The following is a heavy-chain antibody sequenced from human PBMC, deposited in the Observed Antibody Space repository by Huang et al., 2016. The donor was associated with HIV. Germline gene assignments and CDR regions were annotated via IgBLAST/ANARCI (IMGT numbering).Heavy chain of an antibody. V-gene: IGHV3-53*01. D-gene: IGHD5-18*01. CDR1: GFTVNSNY. Sequence: EVPLVESGGGLVQPGGSLRLSCAACGFTVNSNYMIWVRQAPGKGVEWVSLLYHGGTAHYADSVKGRFTIAGDISQNTVFLQMSSLRVEDTAVYYCARGRYGTPNAWGQGTLVTVSS. CDR3: ARGRYGTPNA. J-gene: IGHJ5*02. CDR2: LYHGGTA.